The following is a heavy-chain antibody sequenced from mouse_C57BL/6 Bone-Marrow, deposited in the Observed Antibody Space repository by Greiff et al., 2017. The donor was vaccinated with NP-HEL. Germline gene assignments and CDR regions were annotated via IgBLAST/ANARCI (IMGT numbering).Heavy chain of an antibody. CDR2: IFPGGGNT. CDR1: GYTFTGYG. Sequence: QVQLQQSGAELARPGASVKLSCKASGYTFTGYGISWVKQRTGQGLEWIGEIFPGGGNTYYNEKFKGKATMTADKSSSTAYMELRSLTSEDSAVYFCARYRYCDVWGTGTTVTVAS. J-gene: IGHJ1*03. V-gene: IGHV1-81*01. CDR3: ARYRYCDV.